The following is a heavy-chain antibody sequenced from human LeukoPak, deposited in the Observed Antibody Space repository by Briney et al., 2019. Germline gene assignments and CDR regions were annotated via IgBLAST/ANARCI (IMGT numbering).Heavy chain of an antibody. CDR2: INHSGST. CDR3: ARGWELDPFDY. V-gene: IGHV4-4*02. J-gene: IGHJ4*02. Sequence: PSETLSLTCAVSGSSISGSNWWSWVRQPPGQGLEWIGEINHSGSTNYNPSLKSRVSISVDKSRNQFSLKLSSLTAADTAVYYCARGWELDPFDYWGQGTLVTVSS. CDR1: GSSISGSNW. D-gene: IGHD4-23*01.